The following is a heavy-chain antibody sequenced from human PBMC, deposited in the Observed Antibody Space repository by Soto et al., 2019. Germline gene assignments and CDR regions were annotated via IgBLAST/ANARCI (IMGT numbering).Heavy chain of an antibody. CDR1: GGSISSGGYS. CDR3: ARGGGMIVADAFDI. Sequence: LSLTCAVSGGSISSGGYSWSWIRQPPGQGLEWIGYIYHSGSTYYNPSLKSRVTISVDRSKNQFSLKLSSVTAADTAVYYCARGGGMIVADAFDIWDQGTMVTVSS. J-gene: IGHJ3*02. CDR2: IYHSGST. V-gene: IGHV4-30-2*01. D-gene: IGHD3-22*01.